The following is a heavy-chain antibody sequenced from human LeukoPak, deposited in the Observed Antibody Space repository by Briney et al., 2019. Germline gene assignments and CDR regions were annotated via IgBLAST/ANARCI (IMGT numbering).Heavy chain of an antibody. Sequence: ASVKVSCKASGCTFTSYYMHWVRQAPGQGLEWMGIINPSGGSTSYAQKFQGRVTMTRDTSTSTVYMELSSLRSEDTAVYYCARCYDSSGYYYYFDYWGQGTLVTVSS. CDR1: GCTFTSYY. J-gene: IGHJ4*02. D-gene: IGHD3-22*01. CDR3: ARCYDSSGYYYYFDY. V-gene: IGHV1-46*01. CDR2: INPSGGST.